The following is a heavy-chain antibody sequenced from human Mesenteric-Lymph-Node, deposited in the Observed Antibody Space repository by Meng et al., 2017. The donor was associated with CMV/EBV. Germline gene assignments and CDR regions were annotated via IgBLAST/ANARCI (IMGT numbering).Heavy chain of an antibody. J-gene: IGHJ4*02. CDR2: ISYDGSHE. Sequence: GESLKISCAASGFTFSSYGMHWVRQAPGKGLEWVAVISYDGSHEYYADSLKGRFTISRDNSKNTLYLQMNSLRAEDTAVYYCAQDTPRRSLDYWGQGTLVTVSS. CDR1: GFTFSSYG. V-gene: IGHV3-30*18. D-gene: IGHD1-14*01. CDR3: AQDTPRRSLDY.